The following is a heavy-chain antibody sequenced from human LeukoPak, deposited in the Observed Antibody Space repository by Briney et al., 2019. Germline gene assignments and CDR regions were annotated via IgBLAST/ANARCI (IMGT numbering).Heavy chain of an antibody. V-gene: IGHV4-38-2*02. D-gene: IGHD2-2*01. CDR1: GYSISNGYY. J-gene: IGHJ6*03. CDR3: ARDRKYCSSTTCYSSMDV. Sequence: KTSETLSLTCTVSGYSISNGYYWGWIRQPPGKGLEWIGSICHSGSTYYNPSLKSRVTISVDTSKYQFSLKLSSVTAADTAVYYCARDRKYCSSTTCYSSMDVWGKGTTVTVSS. CDR2: ICHSGST.